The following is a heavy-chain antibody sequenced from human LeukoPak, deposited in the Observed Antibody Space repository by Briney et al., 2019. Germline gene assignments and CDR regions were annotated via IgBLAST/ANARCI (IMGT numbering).Heavy chain of an antibody. V-gene: IGHV4-34*01. CDR2: INHSGST. J-gene: IGHJ4*02. Sequence: SETLSLTCTVSGDSISSYYWSWIRQPPGKGLEWIGEINHSGSTNYNPSLKSRVTISVDTSKNQFSLKLSSVTAADTAVYYCASYTAGGGGLDYWGQGTLVTVSS. CDR1: GDSISSYY. CDR3: ASYTAGGGGLDY. D-gene: IGHD5-18*01.